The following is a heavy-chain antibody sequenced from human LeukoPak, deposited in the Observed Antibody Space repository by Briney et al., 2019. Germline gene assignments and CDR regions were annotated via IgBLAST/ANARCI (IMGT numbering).Heavy chain of an antibody. D-gene: IGHD4-17*01. CDR3: AKGGSFNYGAFDF. CDR1: GFTFSSFA. J-gene: IGHJ4*02. Sequence: GGSLRLSCTASGFTFSSFAMSWVRQAPGKGLEWISAISGSGESTYYVDSVTGRFTISRDNVKNILFLQMNSLRVEDTAVYSCAKGGSFNYGAFDFWGQGAQVTVSS. CDR2: ISGSGEST. V-gene: IGHV3-23*01.